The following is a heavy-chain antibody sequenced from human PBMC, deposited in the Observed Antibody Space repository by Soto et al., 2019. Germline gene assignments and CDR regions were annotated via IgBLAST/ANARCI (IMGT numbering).Heavy chain of an antibody. CDR1: GFTFSSYG. V-gene: IGHV3-33*01. J-gene: IGHJ4*02. D-gene: IGHD1-7*01. CDR3: ARDTATSKWNYLIFDY. Sequence: GGSLRLSCAASGFTFSSYGMHWVRQAPGKGLEWVAVIWYDGSNKYYADSVKGRFTISRDNSKNTLYLQMNSLRAEDTAVYYCARDTATSKWNYLIFDYWGQGTLVTVSS. CDR2: IWYDGSNK.